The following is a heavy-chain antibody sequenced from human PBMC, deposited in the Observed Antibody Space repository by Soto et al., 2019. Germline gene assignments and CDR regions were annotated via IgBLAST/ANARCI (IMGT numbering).Heavy chain of an antibody. CDR2: IYYSGST. CDR1: GGSISSSSYY. V-gene: IGHV4-39*01. Sequence: QLQLQESGPGLVKPSETLSLTCTVSGGSISSSSYYWGWIRQPPGKGLEWIGSIYYSGSTYYNPSLKSRVTISVDTSKYQFALKLRSVTAADTAVYYCARLPYDFWSGSIRNWFDPWGQGTLVTVSS. D-gene: IGHD3-3*01. CDR3: ARLPYDFWSGSIRNWFDP. J-gene: IGHJ5*02.